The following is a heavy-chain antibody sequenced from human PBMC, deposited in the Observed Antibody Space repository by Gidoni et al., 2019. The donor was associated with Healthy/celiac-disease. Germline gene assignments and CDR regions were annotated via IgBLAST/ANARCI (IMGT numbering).Heavy chain of an antibody. D-gene: IGHD3-10*01. CDR2: IYYSGST. J-gene: IGHJ4*02. V-gene: IGHV4-59*01. CDR3: ARSVGGSGVLKDFGY. Sequence: QVQLQESGPGLVKPSETLSLTCTVSGGSISSYYWSWIRQPPGKGLEWIGYIYYSGSTNYNPSLKSRVTISLDTSKNQFSLKLSSVTAADTAVYYCARSVGGSGVLKDFGYWGQGTLVTVSS. CDR1: GGSISSYY.